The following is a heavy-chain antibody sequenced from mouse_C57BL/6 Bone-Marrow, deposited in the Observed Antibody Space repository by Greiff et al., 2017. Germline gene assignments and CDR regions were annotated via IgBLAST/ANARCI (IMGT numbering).Heavy chain of an antibody. CDR2: IYIGNGYT. CDR3: ARDYGSIPSMDY. J-gene: IGHJ4*01. Sequence: EVKLMESGAELVRPGSSVKMSCKTSGYTFTSYGINWVKQRPGQGLEWIGYIYIGNGYTAYNEKFKGKATLTSDTSSSTAYMQLISLTSEDSAIYFCARDYGSIPSMDYWGQGTSVTVSS. V-gene: IGHV1-58*01. D-gene: IGHD1-1*01. CDR1: GYTFTSYG.